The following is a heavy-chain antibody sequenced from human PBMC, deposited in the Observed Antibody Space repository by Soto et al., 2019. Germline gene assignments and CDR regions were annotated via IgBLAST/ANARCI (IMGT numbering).Heavy chain of an antibody. CDR2: INPYNGYT. CDR3: ARDDSSGPGRFDP. J-gene: IGHJ5*02. V-gene: IGHV1-18*01. D-gene: IGHD3-22*01. CDR1: DYTFPSYG. Sequence: ASVKVSCKTSDYTFPSYGISWVRQAPGQGLEWMGWINPYNGYTDYAQNFQGRVIMATDTSTSTAYMELRSLRSDDTAVYYCARDDSSGPGRFDPWGQGTLVTVSS.